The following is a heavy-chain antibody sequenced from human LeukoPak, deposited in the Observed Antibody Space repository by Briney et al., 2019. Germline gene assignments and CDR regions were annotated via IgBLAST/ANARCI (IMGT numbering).Heavy chain of an antibody. CDR3: AKAPGVPAASDAFDI. J-gene: IGHJ3*02. CDR1: GFTFSSYG. V-gene: IGHV3-30*02. D-gene: IGHD2-2*01. Sequence: PGGSLRLSCAASGFTFSSYGMHWVRQAPGKGLEWVAFIRYDGSNKYYADSVKGRFTISRDNSKNTLYLQMYSLRAEDTAVYYCAKAPGVPAASDAFDIWGQGTMVTVSS. CDR2: IRYDGSNK.